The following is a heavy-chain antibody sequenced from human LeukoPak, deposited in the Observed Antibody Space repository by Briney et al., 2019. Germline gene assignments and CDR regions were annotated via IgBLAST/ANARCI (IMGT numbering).Heavy chain of an antibody. J-gene: IGHJ6*04. Sequence: SETPFLTCAVYGGSFSGYFWSWIRQPPGKGLEWIGEINHSGTTNYNPSLKSRVTISVDTSKNQFSLKLSSVTAADTAVYYCARAGHLSFRTPDVWGKGTTVTVSS. D-gene: IGHD3-16*02. CDR1: GGSFSGYF. V-gene: IGHV4-34*01. CDR3: ARAGHLSFRTPDV. CDR2: INHSGTT.